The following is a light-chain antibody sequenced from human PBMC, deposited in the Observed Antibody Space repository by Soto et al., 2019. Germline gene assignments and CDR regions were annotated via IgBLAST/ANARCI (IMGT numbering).Light chain of an antibody. Sequence: QSALTQPASVSGSPGQSITISCTGTSSDVGGYNYVSWYQQHPGKAPKLMIYDVSNRPSGVSNRFSGSKSGNTASLTISGLQAEDEAEYYCSSHTSSSFYVFGTGTKVTVL. CDR2: DVS. CDR1: SSDVGGYNY. J-gene: IGLJ1*01. CDR3: SSHTSSSFYV. V-gene: IGLV2-14*01.